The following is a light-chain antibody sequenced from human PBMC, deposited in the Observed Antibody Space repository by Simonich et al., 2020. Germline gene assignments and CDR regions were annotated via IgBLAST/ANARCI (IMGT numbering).Light chain of an antibody. CDR3: QQYDNLPLT. V-gene: IGKV3-15*01. J-gene: IGKJ4*01. CDR1: QSVSST. Sequence: EIVMTQSPATLSVSPGERATLSCRASQSVSSTLAWYQQKPGQAPRLLIYGASTRATGIPARFRGSGSGTDFTFTISSLQPEDIATYYCQQYDNLPLTFGGGTKVEIK. CDR2: GAS.